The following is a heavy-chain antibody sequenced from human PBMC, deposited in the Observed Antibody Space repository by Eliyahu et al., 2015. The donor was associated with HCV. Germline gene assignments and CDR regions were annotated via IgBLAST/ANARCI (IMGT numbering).Heavy chain of an antibody. CDR3: ARSLVSDFWNNYYAMDV. CDR1: GFTFXTXN. V-gene: IGHV3-21*01. J-gene: IGHJ6*04. Sequence: DVQLVESRGGLVKPGGSLRXXCAASGFTFXTXNXNWVRQAPGMGLEWVASITKDTHYIYYADSVKGRFTISRDNAKNSLYLQMNSLRAEDTAVYYCARSLVSDFWNNYYAMDVWGRGTTVSVSS. D-gene: IGHD3-3*01. CDR2: ITKDTHYI.